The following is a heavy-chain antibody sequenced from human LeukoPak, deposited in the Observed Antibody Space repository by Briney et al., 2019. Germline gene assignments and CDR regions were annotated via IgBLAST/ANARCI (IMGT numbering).Heavy chain of an antibody. CDR1: GGSMSGYY. Sequence: SETLSLTCSVSGGSMSGYYWSWIRQSPGKGLEWIGYIYHSGSTDYNSSLESRVTISEDTSKKQFSLKVSSVTAADTAVYYCARGFRGASFDYWGQGTLVTVSS. D-gene: IGHD1-26*01. V-gene: IGHV4-59*01. CDR3: ARGFRGASFDY. CDR2: IYHSGST. J-gene: IGHJ4*02.